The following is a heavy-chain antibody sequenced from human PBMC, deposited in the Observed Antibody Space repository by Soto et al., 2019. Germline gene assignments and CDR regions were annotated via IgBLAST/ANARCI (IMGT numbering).Heavy chain of an antibody. D-gene: IGHD3-16*02. V-gene: IGHV2-26*01. CDR1: GFSLSNATMG. CDR3: ARMLFETTRVVRYLGFDA. Sequence: GPTQVNATETLTPTCTVSGFSLSNATMGVSWIRQPPGKALVWLANIFSNDEKSYSTSLVSRLTISKDTSKSQVVLSMTNMDPMDTATYFRARMLFETTRVVRYLGFDAWGQGTRVAVPQ. J-gene: IGHJ5*02. CDR2: IFSNDEK.